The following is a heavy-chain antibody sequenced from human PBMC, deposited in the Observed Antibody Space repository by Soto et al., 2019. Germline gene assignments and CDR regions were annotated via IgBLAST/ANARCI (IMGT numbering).Heavy chain of an antibody. V-gene: IGHV4-4*07. J-gene: IGHJ4*02. CDR1: GDSISSYF. CDR3: ARGSRYFDWFPDY. CDR2: VHTSGST. D-gene: IGHD3-9*01. Sequence: SETLSLTCTVSGDSISSYFWTWIRQPAGKRLEWIGRVHTSGSTNYNPSLKSRVTMSVDTSKNQFSLKLTSVTAADTAMYYCARGSRYFDWFPDYWGQGTLVTVSS.